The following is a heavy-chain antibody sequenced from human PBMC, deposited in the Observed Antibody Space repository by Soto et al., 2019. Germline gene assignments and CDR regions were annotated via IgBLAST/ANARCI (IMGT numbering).Heavy chain of an antibody. CDR3: ARGGSGYVWFNEF. Sequence: QEQLVQSGAEVKQSGSSVKVSCKDTGGLFSSYAVSWVRQAAGQGLEWMGGIIPVFDTVYYAQKFQGRVTITADESTNTAYLELSSLRSQATAMYYCARGGSGYVWFNEFWGQGTLFNVSS. CDR2: IIPVFDTV. CDR1: GGLFSSYA. D-gene: IGHD3-22*01. V-gene: IGHV1-69*01. J-gene: IGHJ4*02.